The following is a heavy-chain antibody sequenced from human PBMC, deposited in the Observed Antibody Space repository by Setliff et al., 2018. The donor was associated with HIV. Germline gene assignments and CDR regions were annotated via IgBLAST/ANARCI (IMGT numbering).Heavy chain of an antibody. D-gene: IGHD5-12*01. V-gene: IGHV4-39*07. J-gene: IGHJ4*02. CDR3: ARLGAEDFSDYDWVDY. CDR2: INHSGDT. Sequence: SETLSLTCTVSGDSISSVSYSWGWIRQPPGKGLEWIGEINHSGDTNYNPSLKSRVTISVDTSKNQFSLNLNSVTAADTAVYYCARLGAEDFSDYDWVDYWGQGTLVTVSS. CDR1: GDSISSVSYS.